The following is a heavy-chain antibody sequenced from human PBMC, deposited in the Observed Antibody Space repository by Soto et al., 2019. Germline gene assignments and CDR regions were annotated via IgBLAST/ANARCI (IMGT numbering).Heavy chain of an antibody. CDR2: IYHSGST. Sequence: PSETLSLTRTVSGDSINSVDHYWSWIRQPPGKGLEWMGYIYHSGSTHYNPSLNSRLTISIDTSTNRFSLNLTSVTAADTAVYFCARLRWETENNWFDPWGQGALVTVSS. CDR1: GDSINSVDHY. CDR3: ARLRWETENNWFDP. D-gene: IGHD1-26*01. V-gene: IGHV4-30-4*01. J-gene: IGHJ5*02.